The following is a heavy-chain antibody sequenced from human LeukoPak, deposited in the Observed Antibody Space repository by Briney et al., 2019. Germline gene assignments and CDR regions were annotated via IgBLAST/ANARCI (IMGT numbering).Heavy chain of an antibody. CDR1: GFTFSSNA. V-gene: IGHV3-23*01. J-gene: IGHJ5*02. D-gene: IGHD3-10*01. Sequence: GGSLRLSCAASGFTFSSNAMSWVRQAPGKGLEWVSYISGSGGSTYYADSVKGRFTISRDNSKNTLYLQMSSLRAEDTAVYYCAKGYGSGSYHKPNWFDPWGQGTLVTVSS. CDR2: ISGSGGST. CDR3: AKGYGSGSYHKPNWFDP.